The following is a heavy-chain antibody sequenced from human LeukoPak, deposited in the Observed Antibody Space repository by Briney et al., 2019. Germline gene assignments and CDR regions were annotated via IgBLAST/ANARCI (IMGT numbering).Heavy chain of an antibody. J-gene: IGHJ5*02. CDR1: GYTLTKLS. Sequence: ASVKVSCKVSGYTLTKLSMHWVRQAPGKGLEWMGGFDPEDGETIYAQKFQGRVTMTEDTSTDTAYMELSSLRSEDTAVYYCATVPDIVVVPAARKLGFDPWGQGTLVTVSS. CDR3: ATVPDIVVVPAARKLGFDP. D-gene: IGHD2-2*01. V-gene: IGHV1-24*01. CDR2: FDPEDGET.